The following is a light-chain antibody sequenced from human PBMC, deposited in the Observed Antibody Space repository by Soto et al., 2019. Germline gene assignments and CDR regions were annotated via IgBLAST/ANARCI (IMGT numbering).Light chain of an antibody. CDR3: HQFGSSPPRT. V-gene: IGKV3-20*01. J-gene: IGKJ1*01. CDR2: AAS. Sequence: EIVLTQSPGTLSLSPGERATLSCRASQSVSSTSLAWYQHKSGQPPRLLIYAASRRATGIPDRFCGSGSGTDFTLTISRLEPEDFAVYYCHQFGSSPPRTFGQGTKVEI. CDR1: QSVSSTS.